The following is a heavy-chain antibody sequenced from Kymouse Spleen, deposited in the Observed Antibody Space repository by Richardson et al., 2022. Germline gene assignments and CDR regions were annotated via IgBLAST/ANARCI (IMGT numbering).Heavy chain of an antibody. CDR2: IYYSGST. CDR3: ARQEDYGSGSYYNLNWFDP. J-gene: IGHJ5*02. CDR1: GGSISSSSYY. D-gene: IGHD3-10*01. V-gene: IGHV4-39*01. Sequence: QLQLQESGPGLVKPSETLSLTCTVSGGSISSSSYYWGWIRQPPGKGLEWIGSIYYSGSTYYNPSLKSRVTISVDTSKNQFSLKLSSVTAADTAVYYCARQEDYGSGSYYNLNWFDPWGQGTLVTVSS.